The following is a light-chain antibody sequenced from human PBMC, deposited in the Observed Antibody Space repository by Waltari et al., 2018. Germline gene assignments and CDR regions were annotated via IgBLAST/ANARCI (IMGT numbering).Light chain of an antibody. Sequence: SYVLTQPPSVSVAPGKTARITCGGNNSGSKRVHWYQQKPGQAPVLGIYYDSDRPSGIPERFSGSNSGNTATLTISRVEAGDEADYYCQVWDSSSDHRVFGTGTKVTVL. V-gene: IGLV3-21*04. J-gene: IGLJ1*01. CDR3: QVWDSSSDHRV. CDR2: YDS. CDR1: NSGSKR.